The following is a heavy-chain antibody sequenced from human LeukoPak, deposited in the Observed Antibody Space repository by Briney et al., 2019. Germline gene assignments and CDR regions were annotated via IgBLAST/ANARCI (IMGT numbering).Heavy chain of an antibody. CDR1: GGSISSSSNF. J-gene: IGHJ4*02. CDR2: ISYSGST. Sequence: KPSETLSLTCTVPGGSISSSSNFWGWIRQPPGKGLEWIGSISYSGSTYYNPSLKSRVTISVDTSKNQFSLKLSSVTAADTAVYYCARLTPYSGSPLGDYWGQGTLVTVSS. CDR3: ARLTPYSGSPLGDY. V-gene: IGHV4-39*01. D-gene: IGHD1-26*01.